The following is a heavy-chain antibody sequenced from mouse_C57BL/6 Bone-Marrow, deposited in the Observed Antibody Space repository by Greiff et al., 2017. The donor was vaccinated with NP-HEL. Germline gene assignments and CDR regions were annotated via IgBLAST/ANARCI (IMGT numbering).Heavy chain of an antibody. D-gene: IGHD1-1*01. CDR3: ASTTVVARYYFDD. Sequence: VQLQQSGPELVKPGASVKISCKASGYSFTDYNMNWVKQSNGKSLEWIGVINPNSGTTSSNQKFKGKATLTVAQSSSTAYMQLHILTSEDSAVYDCASTTVVARYYFDDWGQGTTLTVSS. J-gene: IGHJ2*01. CDR2: INPNSGTT. V-gene: IGHV1-39*01. CDR1: GYSFTDYN.